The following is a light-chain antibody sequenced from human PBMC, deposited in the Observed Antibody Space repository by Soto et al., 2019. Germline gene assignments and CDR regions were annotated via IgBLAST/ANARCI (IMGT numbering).Light chain of an antibody. Sequence: EILLTQSPGTLSLSPGERATLSCRASQSVSSSYLAWYQQKPGQAPRLLIYGASSRATGIPDRFSGSGSGTEFTLTISRLEPEDFEVYYCQQYGSSPWTFGQGTKVDI. CDR2: GAS. CDR1: QSVSSSY. V-gene: IGKV3-20*01. CDR3: QQYGSSPWT. J-gene: IGKJ1*01.